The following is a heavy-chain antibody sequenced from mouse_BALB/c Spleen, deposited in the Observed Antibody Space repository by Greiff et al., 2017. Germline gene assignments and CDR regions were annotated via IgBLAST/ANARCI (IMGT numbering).Heavy chain of an antibody. V-gene: IGHV1-80*01. D-gene: IGHD1-1*01. CDR1: GYPFSSYW. CDR3: SRDRESSYYFDY. CDR2: IYPGDGDT. Sequence: QVQLQQSGAELVRPGSSVKISCKASGYPFSSYWMNWVKQRPGQGLEWIGQIYPGDGDTNDNGKFKGKATLTADKSSSTAYMQLSSLTSEDSAVYFWSRDRESSYYFDYWGQGTTLTVSS. J-gene: IGHJ2*01.